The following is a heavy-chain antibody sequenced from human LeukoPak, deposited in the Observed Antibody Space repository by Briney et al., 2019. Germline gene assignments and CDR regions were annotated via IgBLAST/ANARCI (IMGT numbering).Heavy chain of an antibody. CDR1: GFTFDIYE. D-gene: IGHD3-10*01. Sequence: GSLRLSCAASGFTFDIYEMNWVGRSPGKGVEWVSSITGSGPYMLYADSVKHRFTISRDNTTNLLYLDMNSPRAEDTAMYFCVRDVGAVRGEVYFDYWGQGTLVTASS. V-gene: IGHV3-21*06. J-gene: IGHJ4*02. CDR3: VRDVGAVRGEVYFDY. CDR2: ITGSGPYM.